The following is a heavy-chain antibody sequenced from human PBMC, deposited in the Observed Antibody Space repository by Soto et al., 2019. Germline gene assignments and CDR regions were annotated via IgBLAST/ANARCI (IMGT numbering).Heavy chain of an antibody. V-gene: IGHV1-46*03. CDR1: EYTFTSYY. J-gene: IGHJ5*02. CDR2: INPSGGST. Sequence: QVQLVQSGAEVKKPGASVKVSCKASEYTFTSYYMHWVRQAPGQGLEWMGIINPSGGSTSYAQKFQGRVTMTRDTSTSTVYMELSSLRSEDTAVYYCARTIAAAGNGGWFDPWGQGTLVTVSS. D-gene: IGHD6-13*01. CDR3: ARTIAAAGNGGWFDP.